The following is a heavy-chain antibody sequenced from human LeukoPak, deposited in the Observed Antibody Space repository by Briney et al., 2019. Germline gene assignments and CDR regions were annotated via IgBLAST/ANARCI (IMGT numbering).Heavy chain of an antibody. D-gene: IGHD2-2*01. CDR3: AGDNAIIPAEIADY. CDR2: ISAYEGNT. V-gene: IGHV1-18*01. J-gene: IGHJ4*02. Sequence: ASVKVSCKTSGYTFTRYGISWVRQAPGQGLEWMGWISAYEGNTKYAQKVQGRVSMTTDTSTSTAYMELRSLRSDDTAVYYCAGDNAIIPAEIADYWGQGTQVTVSS. CDR1: GYTFTRYG.